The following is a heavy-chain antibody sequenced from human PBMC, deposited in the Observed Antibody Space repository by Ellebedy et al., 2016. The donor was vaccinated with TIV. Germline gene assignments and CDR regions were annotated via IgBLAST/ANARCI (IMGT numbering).Heavy chain of an antibody. D-gene: IGHD2-2*01. CDR3: ARDIVVVPADRRPYYYSGMDV. CDR1: GFTFNDYD. Sequence: GESLKISCAVSGFTFNDYDMHWVRQAPDQGLEWVAIMSYGGRGEYYADSVKGRFTVSRDNSKNTMYLQLNSLRAEDTAVYYCARDIVVVPADRRPYYYSGMDVWGQGTTVTVSS. J-gene: IGHJ6*02. CDR2: MSYGGRGE. V-gene: IGHV3-30*03.